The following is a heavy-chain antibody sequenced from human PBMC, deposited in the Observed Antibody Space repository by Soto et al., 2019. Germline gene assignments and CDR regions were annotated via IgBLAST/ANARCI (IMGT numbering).Heavy chain of an antibody. Sequence: QVQLVQSGAEVKKPGSSAKVSCKASGGTFSSYAISWVRQAPGQGLEWMGGIIPIFGTANYAQKFQGRVTITADESTSTAYMELSSLRSEDTAVYYCARYCSGGSCYGYYYGMDVWGQGTTVTVSS. CDR2: IIPIFGTA. J-gene: IGHJ6*02. D-gene: IGHD2-15*01. V-gene: IGHV1-69*12. CDR3: ARYCSGGSCYGYYYGMDV. CDR1: GGTFSSYA.